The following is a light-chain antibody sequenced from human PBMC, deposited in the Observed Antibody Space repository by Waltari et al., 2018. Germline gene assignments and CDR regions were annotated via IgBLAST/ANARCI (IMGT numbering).Light chain of an antibody. Sequence: EIVMTQSPVMLSVSPGERVTLSCRASQSVSSNLAWYQQRPGQAPRLLIYATSTRATGVPARFSGSGSGTEFSLTINSLQSEDLAVYYCQQYNIGATFGPGTKVDIK. CDR1: QSVSSN. J-gene: IGKJ3*01. CDR3: QQYNIGAT. V-gene: IGKV3-15*01. CDR2: ATS.